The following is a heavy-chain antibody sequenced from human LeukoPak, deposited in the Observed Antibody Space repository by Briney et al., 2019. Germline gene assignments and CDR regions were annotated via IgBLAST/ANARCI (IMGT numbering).Heavy chain of an antibody. CDR1: GGSTSIYY. D-gene: IGHD6-13*01. Sequence: SETLSLTCTVYGGSTSIYYRSWIRQPAGKELEWIGPIYTSGSTNYNPSLTNRGTISVDTSKNQSSLKLSSVTAADTAVYYCARGRAAAGKLDYWGQGTLVTVSS. CDR2: IYTSGST. V-gene: IGHV4-4*07. J-gene: IGHJ4*02. CDR3: ARGRAAAGKLDY.